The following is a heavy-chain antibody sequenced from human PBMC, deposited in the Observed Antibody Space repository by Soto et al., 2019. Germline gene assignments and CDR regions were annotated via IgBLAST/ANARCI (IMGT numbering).Heavy chain of an antibody. CDR1: GGSVSSNTAA. V-gene: IGHV6-1*01. CDR3: ARELLYPNWFDP. CDR2: TYYRSKWYN. J-gene: IGHJ5*02. Sequence: SHTLSLTCDISGGSVSSNTAAWGWVRLSPSRGLEWLGRTYYRSKWYNDYAVSVKSRITINPDTSKNQFSLQLNSVTPEDTAVYYCARELLYPNWFDPWGQGTLVTVSS. D-gene: IGHD2-15*01.